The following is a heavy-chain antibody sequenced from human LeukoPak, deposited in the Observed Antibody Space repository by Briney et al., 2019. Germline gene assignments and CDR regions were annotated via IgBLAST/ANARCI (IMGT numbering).Heavy chain of an antibody. J-gene: IGHJ4*02. D-gene: IGHD1-26*01. CDR3: ARAYSGSYHEPDY. Sequence: ASVKVSCKASGYTFTGYYMHWVRQAPGQGLEWMGWINPNSGGTNYAQKFQGRVTMTRDTSISTAYMELSRLRSDDTAVCYCARAYSGSYHEPDYWGQGTLVTVSS. V-gene: IGHV1-2*02. CDR2: INPNSGGT. CDR1: GYTFTGYY.